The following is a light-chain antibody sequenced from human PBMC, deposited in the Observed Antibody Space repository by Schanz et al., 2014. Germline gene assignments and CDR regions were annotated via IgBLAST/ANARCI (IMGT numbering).Light chain of an antibody. CDR2: DVS. CDR3: EQRSNWPPTT. CDR1: QSVTSTY. Sequence: ENVLTQSPGTLSLSPGERATLSCRASQSVTSTYVAWYQQKPGQAPRLLISDVSDRATGIPARFSGSGSGTDFTLPISSLDPEDFVVYYCEQRSNWPPTTFGQGTKVEIK. V-gene: IGKV3-11*01. J-gene: IGKJ1*01.